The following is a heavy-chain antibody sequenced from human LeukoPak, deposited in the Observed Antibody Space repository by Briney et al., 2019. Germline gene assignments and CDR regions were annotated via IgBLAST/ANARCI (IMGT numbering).Heavy chain of an antibody. J-gene: IGHJ6*03. D-gene: IGHD6-13*01. V-gene: IGHV1-69*05. Sequence: SVKVSCKASGGTFSSYAISWVRQAPGQGLEWMGGIIPIFGIANYAQKFEGRVTMTTDASTRTAYMELSMLRYEDTAVYYCARAAAAGGLAIDYYYMDVWGKGTTVTVSS. CDR1: GGTFSSYA. CDR3: ARAAAAGGLAIDYYYMDV. CDR2: IIPIFGIA.